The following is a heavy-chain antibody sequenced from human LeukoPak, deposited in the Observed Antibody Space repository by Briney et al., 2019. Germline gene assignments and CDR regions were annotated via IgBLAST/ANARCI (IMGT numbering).Heavy chain of an antibody. CDR1: GGTFSSYA. Sequence: SVKVSCKASGGTFSSYAISWVRQAPGQGLEWMGGIIPIFGTANYAQKFQGRVTITADESTNTAYMELSSLRSEDTAVYYCARGEVPPHYFDYWGQGTLVTVSS. J-gene: IGHJ4*02. V-gene: IGHV1-69*13. CDR2: IIPIFGTA. CDR3: ARGEVPPHYFDY.